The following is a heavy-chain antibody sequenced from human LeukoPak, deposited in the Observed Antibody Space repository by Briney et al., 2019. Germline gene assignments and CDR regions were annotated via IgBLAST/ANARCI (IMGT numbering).Heavy chain of an antibody. CDR2: IYHSGST. J-gene: IGHJ4*02. V-gene: IGHV4-4*02. CDR1: GGSISSSNW. D-gene: IGHD3-10*01. CDR3: ARHALMGFGSGSYFFDY. Sequence: SGTLSLTCAVSGGSISSSNWWSWVRQPPGKGLEWIGEIYHSGSTNYNPSLKSRVTISVDKSKNQFSLKLSSVTAADTAVYYCARHALMGFGSGSYFFDYWGQGTLVTVSS.